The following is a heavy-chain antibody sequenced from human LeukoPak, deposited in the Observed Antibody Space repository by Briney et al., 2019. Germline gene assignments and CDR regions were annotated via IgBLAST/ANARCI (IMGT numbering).Heavy chain of an antibody. Sequence: GGSLRLSCAASGFTFSSYAMPWVCQAPGKGLEWVAVISYDGSNKYYADSVKGRFTISRDNSKNTLYLQMNSLRAEDTAVYYCARDSATEGGYFDYWGQGTLVTVSS. V-gene: IGHV3-30-3*01. J-gene: IGHJ4*02. CDR1: GFTFSSYA. CDR2: ISYDGSNK. CDR3: ARDSATEGGYFDY.